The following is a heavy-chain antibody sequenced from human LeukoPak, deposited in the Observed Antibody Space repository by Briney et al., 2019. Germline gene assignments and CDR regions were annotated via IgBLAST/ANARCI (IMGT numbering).Heavy chain of an antibody. J-gene: IGHJ3*02. Sequence: ASVNVSCTVSGYTLTELSMHWVRQAPGKGLEWMGGFDPEDGETIYAQKFQGRVTMTEDTSTDTAYMELSSLRSEDTAVYYCATEAGIFCSGGSCYALHYAFDIWGQGTMVTVSS. V-gene: IGHV1-24*01. CDR2: FDPEDGET. D-gene: IGHD2-15*01. CDR1: GYTLTELS. CDR3: ATEAGIFCSGGSCYALHYAFDI.